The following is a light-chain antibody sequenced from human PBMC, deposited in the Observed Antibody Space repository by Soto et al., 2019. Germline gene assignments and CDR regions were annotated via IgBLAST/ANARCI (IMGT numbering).Light chain of an antibody. CDR3: QQYSDWRPQ. J-gene: IGKJ1*01. CDR2: GAS. V-gene: IGKV3-15*01. Sequence: IVMPQSSATLSVSLGERATLSFRASQSVSSYLAWYQQKPGQAPRLLIYGASTRATGIPARFSGSGSGTEFTLTISSLQSEDFAVYYCQQYSDWRPQFGQGTKVDI. CDR1: QSVSSY.